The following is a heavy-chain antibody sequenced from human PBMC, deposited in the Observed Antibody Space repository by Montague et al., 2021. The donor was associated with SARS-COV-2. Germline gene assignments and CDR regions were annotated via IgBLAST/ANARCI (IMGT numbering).Heavy chain of an antibody. CDR2: IYYSGST. J-gene: IGHJ4*02. CDR1: SGSISSYY. V-gene: IGHV4-59*12. CDR3: AKDVPLSVAALDS. D-gene: IGHD6-19*01. Sequence: SETLSLTCTVSSGSISSYYWSWIRQPPGKGLEWIGYIYYSGSTNYNPSLQSRVPISVYKSRTGFSLKLSSLTAADTAVYFCAKDVPLSVAALDSWGQGTLVTVSS.